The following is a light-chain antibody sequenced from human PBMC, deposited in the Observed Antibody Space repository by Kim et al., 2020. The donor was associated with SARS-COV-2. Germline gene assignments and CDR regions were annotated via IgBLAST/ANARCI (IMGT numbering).Light chain of an antibody. CDR2: GAS. Sequence: EIVMTQSPATLSVSPGERVTLSCRTSQSITNNLGWYHQKPGQAPRLLIYGASIGATGIPARFSGSGSGTEFTLTISSLQSEDFGVYYCQQYNTWPVITFGPGTKVDIK. J-gene: IGKJ3*01. CDR1: QSITNN. CDR3: QQYNTWPVIT. V-gene: IGKV3-15*01.